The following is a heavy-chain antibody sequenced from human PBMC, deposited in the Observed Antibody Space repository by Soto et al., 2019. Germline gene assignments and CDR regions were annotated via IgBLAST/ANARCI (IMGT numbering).Heavy chain of an antibody. D-gene: IGHD3-9*01. CDR2: INAGNGNT. Sequence: PSVKVSCKASGYTFTSYAMHWVRQAPGQRLEWMGWINAGNGNTKYSQKFQGRVTITRDTSASTAYIELSSLRSEDTAVYYCARDLAYYDILTGLEPWGQGTLVTVSS. CDR1: GYTFTSYA. J-gene: IGHJ4*02. CDR3: ARDLAYYDILTGLEP. V-gene: IGHV1-3*01.